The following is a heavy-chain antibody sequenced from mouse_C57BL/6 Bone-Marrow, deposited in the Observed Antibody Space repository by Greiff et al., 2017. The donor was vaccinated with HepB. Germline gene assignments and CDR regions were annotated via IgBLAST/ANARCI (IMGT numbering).Heavy chain of an antibody. V-gene: IGHV1-55*01. CDR2: IYPGSGST. CDR3: ARRTHYYGSSFFDY. D-gene: IGHD1-1*01. CDR1: GYTFTSYW. J-gene: IGHJ2*01. Sequence: QVQLKQPGAELVKPGASVKMSCKASGYTFTSYWITWVKQRPGQGLEWIGDIYPGSGSTNYNEKFKSKATLTVDTSSSTAYMQLSSLTSEDSAVYYCARRTHYYGSSFFDYWGQGTTLTVSS.